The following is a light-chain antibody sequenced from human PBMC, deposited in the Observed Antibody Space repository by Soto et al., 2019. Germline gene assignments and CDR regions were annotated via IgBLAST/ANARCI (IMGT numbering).Light chain of an antibody. CDR3: SSYAGSKGV. J-gene: IGLJ2*01. CDR1: SSDVGGYNY. V-gene: IGLV2-8*01. CDR2: EVS. Sequence: QSVLTQPPSASGSPGQSVTISCTGTSSDVGGYNYVSWYQQHPGKAPTLMIYEVSKRPSGVPDRFSGSKSGNTASLTVSGLQSEDEADYYCSSYAGSKGVFGGGTKVPVL.